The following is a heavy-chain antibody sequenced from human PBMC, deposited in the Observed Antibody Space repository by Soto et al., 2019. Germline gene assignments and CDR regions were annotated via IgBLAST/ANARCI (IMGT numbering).Heavy chain of an antibody. D-gene: IGHD6-13*01. Sequence: GGSLRLSCAASGFTFSSYGMHWVRQAPGKGLEWVAVIWYDGSNKYYADSVKGRFTISRDNSKNTLYLQMNSLRAEDTAVYYCARDPDSSSLVLPLTDYWGQGTLVTVSS. CDR2: IWYDGSNK. CDR1: GFTFSSYG. CDR3: ARDPDSSSLVLPLTDY. V-gene: IGHV3-33*01. J-gene: IGHJ4*02.